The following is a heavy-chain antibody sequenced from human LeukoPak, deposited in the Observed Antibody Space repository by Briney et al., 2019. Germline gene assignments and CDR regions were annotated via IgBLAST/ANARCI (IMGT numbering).Heavy chain of an antibody. Sequence: GASVKVSCKASGGTFSSYAISWGRQAPGQGLEWRGGIIPIFGTANYAQKFQGRVMITADESTSTAYMELSSLRSEDTAVYYCARESSSWYLDAFDIWGQGTMVTVSS. CDR3: ARESSSWYLDAFDI. CDR1: GGTFSSYA. V-gene: IGHV1-69*13. J-gene: IGHJ3*02. CDR2: IIPIFGTA. D-gene: IGHD6-13*01.